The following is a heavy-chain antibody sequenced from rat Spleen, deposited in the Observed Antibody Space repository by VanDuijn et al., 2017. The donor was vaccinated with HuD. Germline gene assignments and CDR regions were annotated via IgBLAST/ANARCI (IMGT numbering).Heavy chain of an antibody. D-gene: IGHD1-2*01. Sequence: EVQLVESGGGLVQPGRSLKLSCAPSGFTFSDYAVAWVRQAPKKGLEWVATIIYDGSSSYYRDSVKGRFTISRDNAKSTLYLQMDSLRSEDTATYSCTRHYYSGPFDYWGPGVMVTVSS. CDR1: GFTFSDYA. J-gene: IGHJ2*01. CDR3: TRHYYSGPFDY. CDR2: IIYDGSSS. V-gene: IGHV5-17*01.